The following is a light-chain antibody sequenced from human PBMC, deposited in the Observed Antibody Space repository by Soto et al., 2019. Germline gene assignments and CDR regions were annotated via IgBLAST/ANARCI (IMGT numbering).Light chain of an antibody. V-gene: IGKV3-20*01. CDR3: QKYGSSPLT. CDR2: GAS. CDR1: QSVSSSY. J-gene: IGKJ4*01. Sequence: EIVLTQSPGTLSLSPGERATLSCRASQSVSSSYLAWYQQKPGQAPRLLIYGASSRATGIPDRFSGSGSGTDCTLTISRLEPEDCAVYYCQKYGSSPLTFGGGTKVEIK.